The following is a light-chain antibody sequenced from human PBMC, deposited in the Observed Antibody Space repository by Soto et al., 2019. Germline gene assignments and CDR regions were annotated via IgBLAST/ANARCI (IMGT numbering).Light chain of an antibody. V-gene: IGLV2-23*02. CDR2: EVS. CDR3: CSYGGSRAV. J-gene: IGLJ7*01. CDR1: SSDVGSHNL. Sequence: QSALTQPASVSGSPGQSITISCTGTSSDVGSHNLVSWYQQHPGQAPKLMIYEVSKRPLGVSARFSAAKSGNTASLTISGHQAADDADNYCCSYGGSRAVFGGGTQLTVL.